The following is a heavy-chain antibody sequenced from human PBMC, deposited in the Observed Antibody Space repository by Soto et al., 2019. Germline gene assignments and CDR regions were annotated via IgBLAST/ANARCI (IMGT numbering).Heavy chain of an antibody. D-gene: IGHD3-22*01. CDR3: KRQDRTAFEI. J-gene: IGHJ3*02. Sequence: GASLKISCTAFGYICSSHQIVCVSQMPGRGPESVGIINPSDSDPKYSPSFQSQVTISLDRSMDATDLQWSSRRASDTPTYYCKRQDRTAFEIWGQGTLVTVSS. CDR1: GYICSSHQ. V-gene: IGHV5-51*01. CDR2: INPSDSDP.